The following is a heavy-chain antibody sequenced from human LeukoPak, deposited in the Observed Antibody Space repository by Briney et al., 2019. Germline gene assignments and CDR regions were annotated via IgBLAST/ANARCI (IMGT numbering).Heavy chain of an antibody. CDR3: AKDRANGVDAFDI. Sequence: GGSLGLSCAASGFTFSSYAMSWVRQAPGKGLEWVSPISGSGGSTYYADSVKGRFTISRDNSKNTLYLQMNSLRAEDTAVYYCAKDRANGVDAFDIWGQGTMVTVSS. CDR1: GFTFSSYA. J-gene: IGHJ3*02. V-gene: IGHV3-23*01. D-gene: IGHD3-10*01. CDR2: ISGSGGST.